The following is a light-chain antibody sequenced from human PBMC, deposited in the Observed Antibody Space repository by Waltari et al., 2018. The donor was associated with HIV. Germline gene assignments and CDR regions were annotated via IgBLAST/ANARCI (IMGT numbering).Light chain of an antibody. V-gene: IGLV1-44*01. CDR3: AAWDDTMNGGV. Sequence: QSVLTQPPSASGTPGQRVTIPCSGSLSTIGRNSVHWYQQFPGTAPKLLIYNNDHRPSGVPDRFSGSQSGTSASLAISGLQSEDEADYYCAAWDDTMNGGVFGTGTKVIVL. CDR2: NND. CDR1: LSTIGRNS. J-gene: IGLJ1*01.